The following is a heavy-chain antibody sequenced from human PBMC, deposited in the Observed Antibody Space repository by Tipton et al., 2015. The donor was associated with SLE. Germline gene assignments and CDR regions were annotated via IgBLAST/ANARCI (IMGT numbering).Heavy chain of an antibody. Sequence: QLVQSGAEVKKPGASVKVSCKTSGYTFTNYFIHWARQAPGQGLKWVGMINPSGGTITYAQKFQGRVTVTRDTSTSTVYMDLSSLISEDTAVYQCARGRRGRGFDVWGQGTMVTVS. CDR2: INPSGGTI. J-gene: IGHJ3*01. CDR3: ARGRRGRGFDV. D-gene: IGHD3-10*01. V-gene: IGHV1-46*01. CDR1: GYTFTNYF.